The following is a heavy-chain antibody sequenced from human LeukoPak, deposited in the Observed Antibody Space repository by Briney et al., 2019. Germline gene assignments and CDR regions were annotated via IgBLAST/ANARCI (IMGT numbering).Heavy chain of an antibody. Sequence: GGSLRLSCAASGFTFSDYDMSWIRQAPGKGLEWVSYISSSGSTIYYADSVKGRFTISRDNAKNSLYLQMNSLRAEDTAVYYCAREYCSSTSCSLDGMDVWGQGTTVTVSS. J-gene: IGHJ6*02. D-gene: IGHD2-2*01. V-gene: IGHV3-11*01. CDR1: GFTFSDYD. CDR3: AREYCSSTSCSLDGMDV. CDR2: ISSSGSTI.